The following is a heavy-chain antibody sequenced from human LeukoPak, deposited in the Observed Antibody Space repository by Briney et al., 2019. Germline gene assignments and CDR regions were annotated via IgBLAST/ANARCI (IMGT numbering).Heavy chain of an antibody. CDR1: GFTFSSYA. V-gene: IGHV3-30-3*01. J-gene: IGHJ4*02. CDR2: ISYDGSNK. CDR3: ARDLDY. Sequence: GGSLRLSCAASGFTFSSYAMHWVRQAPGKGLEWVAVISYDGSNKYYADSVEGRFTISRDNSKNTLYLQMNSLRAEDTAVYYCARDLDYWGQGTLVTVSS.